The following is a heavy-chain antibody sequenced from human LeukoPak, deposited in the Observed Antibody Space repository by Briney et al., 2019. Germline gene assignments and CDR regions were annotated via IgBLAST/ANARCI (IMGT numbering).Heavy chain of an antibody. Sequence: SETLSLTCTVSGGSISSYYWSWIRQPPGKGLEWIGYIYYSGSTNYNPSLKSRVTISVDASKNQFSLKLSSVTAADTAVYYCARFLYSSRYAFDIWGQGTMVTASS. CDR2: IYYSGST. J-gene: IGHJ3*02. D-gene: IGHD6-13*01. CDR1: GGSISSYY. V-gene: IGHV4-59*01. CDR3: ARFLYSSRYAFDI.